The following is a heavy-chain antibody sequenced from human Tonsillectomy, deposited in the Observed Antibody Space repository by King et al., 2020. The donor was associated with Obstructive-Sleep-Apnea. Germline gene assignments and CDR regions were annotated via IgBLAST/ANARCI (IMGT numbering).Heavy chain of an antibody. CDR1: GYSFTNYW. Sequence: EVQLVESGAEVKKPGESLRISCKGSGYSFTNYWINWVRQMPGKGLEWMGRIDPLASYTNFSPSFQGHVTISADRSLSTVYLQWSGLKASDTAMYYCARQDTYSSGQYYFDYWGQGTLVTVSS. CDR3: ARQDTYSSGQYYFDY. D-gene: IGHD6-19*01. V-gene: IGHV5-10-1*03. CDR2: IDPLASYT. J-gene: IGHJ4*02.